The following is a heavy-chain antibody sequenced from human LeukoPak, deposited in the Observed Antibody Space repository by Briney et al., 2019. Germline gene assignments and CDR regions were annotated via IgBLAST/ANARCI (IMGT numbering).Heavy chain of an antibody. Sequence: PSETLSLTCAVYGGSFSGYYWSWIRQPPGKGLEWIGEINHSGSTNYNPSLKSRVTISVDTSKNQFSLKLSSVTAADTAVYYCARGALREITMVRGVTRIYGMDVWGQGTTVTVSS. CDR2: INHSGST. J-gene: IGHJ6*02. D-gene: IGHD3-10*01. CDR3: ARGALREITMVRGVTRIYGMDV. CDR1: GGSFSGYY. V-gene: IGHV4-34*01.